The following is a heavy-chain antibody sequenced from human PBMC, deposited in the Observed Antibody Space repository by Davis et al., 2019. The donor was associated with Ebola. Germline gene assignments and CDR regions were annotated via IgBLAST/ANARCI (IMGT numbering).Heavy chain of an antibody. CDR2: INHSGGT. D-gene: IGHD3-10*01. J-gene: IGHJ6*02. Sequence: SETLSLTCAVYGGSFSGYYWSWIRQPPGKGLEWIGEINHSGGTNYNPSLKSRVTISVDTSKNQFSLKLSSVTAADTAVYYCARGGSGSYYYYYYYGMDVWGQGTTVTVSS. V-gene: IGHV4-34*01. CDR3: ARGGSGSYYYYYYYGMDV. CDR1: GGSFSGYY.